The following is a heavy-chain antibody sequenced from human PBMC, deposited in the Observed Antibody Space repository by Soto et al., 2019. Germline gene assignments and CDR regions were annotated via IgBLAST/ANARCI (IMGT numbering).Heavy chain of an antibody. CDR3: ARDRGADHGMDV. Sequence: PGGSLRLSCAASGFPFSPFGMHWVRQAPGKGLEWVAFIWYDGSNKYYADSVKGRFTISRDNSKNTLYLEMNSLRADETAVYYCARDRGADHGMDVWGQGTTVTVSS. CDR1: GFPFSPFG. D-gene: IGHD3-10*01. CDR2: IWYDGSNK. V-gene: IGHV3-33*01. J-gene: IGHJ6*02.